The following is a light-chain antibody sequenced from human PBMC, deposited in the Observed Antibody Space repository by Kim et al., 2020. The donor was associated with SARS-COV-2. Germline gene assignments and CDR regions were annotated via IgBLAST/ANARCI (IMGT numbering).Light chain of an antibody. CDR1: QSVSSSY. CDR3: QQYGSSPLT. CDR2: GAS. Sequence: SPGDRATLACRASQSVSSSYLAWHQQKPGQAPRLLIYGASSRATGIPDRFSGSGSGTDFTLTISRLEPEDFAVYYCQQYGSSPLTFGGGTKVDIK. J-gene: IGKJ4*01. V-gene: IGKV3-20*01.